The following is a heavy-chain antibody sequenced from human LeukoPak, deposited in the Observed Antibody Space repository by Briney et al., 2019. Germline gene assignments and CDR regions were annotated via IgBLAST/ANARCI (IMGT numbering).Heavy chain of an antibody. D-gene: IGHD6-19*01. V-gene: IGHV3-43*02. CDR1: GFTFDDYA. Sequence: PGGSLRLSCAASGFTFDDYAMHWVRQAPGKGLEWVSLISGDGGSTYYADSVKGRFTISRDNSKNSLYLQMNSLRTEGTALYYCAKNPSIYSSGWYYFDYWGQGTLVTVSS. J-gene: IGHJ4*02. CDR3: AKNPSIYSSGWYYFDY. CDR2: ISGDGGST.